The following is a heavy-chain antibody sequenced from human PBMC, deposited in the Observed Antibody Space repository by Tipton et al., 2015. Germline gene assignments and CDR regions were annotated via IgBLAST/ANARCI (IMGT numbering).Heavy chain of an antibody. CDR2: IYWSGGT. CDR3: ACQDYDSLTRDYQTVDY. J-gene: IGHJ4*02. V-gene: IGHV4-59*08. CDR1: GGSIRNHY. D-gene: IGHD3-9*01. Sequence: TLSLTCTLSGGSIRNHYWTWIRQPPGKGLEWIGIIYWSGGTNYNSSLKSQVTMSRDTSKNQFSLKLTSVTAADTAVYYCACQDYDSLTRDYQTVDYWGQGTLVTVSS.